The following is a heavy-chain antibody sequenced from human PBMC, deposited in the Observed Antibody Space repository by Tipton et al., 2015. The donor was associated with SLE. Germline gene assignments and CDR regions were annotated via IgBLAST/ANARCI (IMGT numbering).Heavy chain of an antibody. CDR3: ARPDYGDYVGFDY. CDR1: GYSFTSYT. V-gene: IGHV7-4-1*02. CDR2: INTNTGNP. D-gene: IGHD4-17*01. Sequence: VQLVQSGSELKKPGASVKVSCKASGYSFTSYTMNWVRQAPGQGLEWMGWINTNTGNPTYAQDFTGRFVFSFDTSLSTAYLQINSLKAEDTAIYYCARPDYGDYVGFDYWGQGTLVTVSS. J-gene: IGHJ4*02.